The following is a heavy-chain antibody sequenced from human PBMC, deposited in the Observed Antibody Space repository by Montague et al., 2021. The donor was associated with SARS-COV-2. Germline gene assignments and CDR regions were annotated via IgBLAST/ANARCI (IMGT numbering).Heavy chain of an antibody. CDR1: GGSFSGYY. CDR3: ARVSKARMVRGVITGNWFDP. CDR2: INHSGST. J-gene: IGHJ5*02. D-gene: IGHD3-10*01. V-gene: IGHV4-34*01. Sequence: SETLSLTCAVYGGSFSGYYWSCIRQPPGKGLEWIGEINHSGSTNYNPSLKSRVTISVDTSKNQFSRKLSSVTAADTAVYYCARVSKARMVRGVITGNWFDPWGQGTMVTVSS.